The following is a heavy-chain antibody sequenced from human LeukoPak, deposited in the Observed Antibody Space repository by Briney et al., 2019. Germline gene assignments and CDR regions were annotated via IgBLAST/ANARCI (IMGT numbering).Heavy chain of an antibody. D-gene: IGHD3-22*01. CDR3: ARSDEYYYDSSGYYDPYFDY. J-gene: IGHJ4*02. Sequence: GGSLRLSCAASGLTFSSYWMHWVRQAPGKGLVWVSRINSDGSSTGYADSVKGRFTISRDNAKNTLYLQMNSLRAEDTAVYYCARSDEYYYDSSGYYDPYFDYWGQGTLVTVSS. CDR2: INSDGSST. CDR1: GLTFSSYW. V-gene: IGHV3-74*01.